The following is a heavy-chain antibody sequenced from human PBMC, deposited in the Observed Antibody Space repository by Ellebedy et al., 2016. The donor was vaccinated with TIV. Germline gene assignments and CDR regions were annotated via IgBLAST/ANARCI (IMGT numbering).Heavy chain of an antibody. CDR2: IYYSGST. CDR1: GGSISSYY. J-gene: IGHJ4*02. V-gene: IGHV4-59*08. D-gene: IGHD4-23*01. CDR3: AGHDGGNSIDY. Sequence: MPSETLSLTCTVSGGSISSYYWSWNRQPPGKGLEWIGYIYYSGSTNYNPSLKSRVTISVDTSKNQFSLKLSSVTAADTAVYYCAGHDGGNSIDYWGQGTLVTVSS.